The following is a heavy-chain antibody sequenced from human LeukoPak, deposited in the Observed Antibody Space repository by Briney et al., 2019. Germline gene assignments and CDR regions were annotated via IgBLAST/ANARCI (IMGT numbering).Heavy chain of an antibody. CDR2: ISSSSSYI. V-gene: IGHV3-21*01. CDR3: ASRGGVRYFDWSSDAFDI. CDR1: GFTFSSYS. J-gene: IGHJ3*02. D-gene: IGHD3-9*01. Sequence: PGGSLRLSCAAPGFTFSSYSMNWVRQAPGKGLEWVSSISSSSSYIYYADSVKGRFTISRDNAKNSLYLQMNSLRAEDTAVYYCASRGGVRYFDWSSDAFDIWGQGTMVTVSS.